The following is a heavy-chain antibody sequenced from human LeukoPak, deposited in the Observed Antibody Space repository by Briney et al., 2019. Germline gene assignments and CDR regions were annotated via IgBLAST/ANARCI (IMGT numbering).Heavy chain of an antibody. CDR3: ATGVDAFDM. CDR1: GVSISSYY. J-gene: IGHJ3*02. CDR2: TYSSGRT. Sequence: SETLSLTCTVSGVSISSYYWSWIRQPPGKGLEWIGYTYSSGRTFYNPSLKSRLTILEDTFANQFSLRLNSVTAADTAMYYCATGVDAFDMWGQGTMVTVSS. V-gene: IGHV4-4*09.